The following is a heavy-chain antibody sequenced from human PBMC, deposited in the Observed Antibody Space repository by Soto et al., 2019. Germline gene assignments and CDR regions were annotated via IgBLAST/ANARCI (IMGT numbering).Heavy chain of an antibody. V-gene: IGHV1-69*02. CDR3: ASGNYDILTGYYDAFDI. D-gene: IGHD3-9*01. J-gene: IGHJ3*02. CDR1: GGTFSIYT. CDR2: IIPILGIA. Sequence: ASVKVSCKASGGTFSIYTISWVRQAPGQGLEWMGRIIPILGIANYAQKFQGRVTITADKSTSTAYMELSSLRSEDTAVYYCASGNYDILTGYYDAFDIWGQGTMVTVSS.